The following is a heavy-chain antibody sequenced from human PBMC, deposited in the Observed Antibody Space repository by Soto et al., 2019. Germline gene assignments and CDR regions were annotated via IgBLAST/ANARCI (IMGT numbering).Heavy chain of an antibody. D-gene: IGHD3-22*01. J-gene: IGHJ3*01. CDR3: VKDFGYYYAYAFDV. Sequence: EVQLEESGGGLVQAGRSLRLSCAASRFTFDDYALHWVRQAPGEGLEWVSGISWNSAIISYADSVKGRFSITRDNAKKYVYLQMDSLRPEDTALYYCVKDFGYYYAYAFDVWGQGTMVTVSP. CDR1: RFTFDDYA. CDR2: ISWNSAII. V-gene: IGHV3-9*01.